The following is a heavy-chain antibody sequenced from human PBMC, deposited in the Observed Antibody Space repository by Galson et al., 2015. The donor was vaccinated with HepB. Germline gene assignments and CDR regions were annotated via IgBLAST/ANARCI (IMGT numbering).Heavy chain of an antibody. Sequence: SLRLSCAASGFSLSTYGVHWVRQAPGKGLEWVAVIWSDGSNNYYADSVKGRFTISRDNSKNTLYLRMNSLRAEDTAVYYCARAYQVPSRLVHGMGVWGQGTTVAVSS. CDR2: IWSDGSNN. D-gene: IGHD2-21*01. CDR3: ARAYQVPSRLVHGMGV. V-gene: IGHV3-33*01. J-gene: IGHJ6*02. CDR1: GFSLSTYG.